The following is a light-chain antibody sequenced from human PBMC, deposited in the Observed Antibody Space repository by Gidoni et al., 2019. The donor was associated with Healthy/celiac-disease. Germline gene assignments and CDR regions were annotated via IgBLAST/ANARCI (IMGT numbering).Light chain of an antibody. Sequence: EIVLTQSPGTLSLSQGERATLSCRASQSVSSRYLAWHQQQPGQAPRLLIYGASTRATGIPDRFSGSGSGTDFTLTISRLEPEDFAVYYCQQGGSPWTFGQGTKVEIK. CDR1: QSVSSRY. J-gene: IGKJ1*01. CDR2: GAS. CDR3: QQGGSPWT. V-gene: IGKV3-20*01.